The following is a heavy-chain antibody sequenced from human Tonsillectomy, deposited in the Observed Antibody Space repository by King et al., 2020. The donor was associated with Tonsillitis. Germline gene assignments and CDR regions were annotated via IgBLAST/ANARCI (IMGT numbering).Heavy chain of an antibody. J-gene: IGHJ4*02. CDR2: ISHDGRNK. CDR3: ARVVSDIAVVGTAPNY. CDR1: GFTFSTYA. Sequence: QVQLVESGGGVVRPGRSLRLSCAASGFTFSTYAMHWVRQAPGKGLEWVALISHDGRNKYYADFVKGRFTISRDNSKNTLYLQVNSLRAEDTAVYYCARVVSDIAVVGTAPNYWGQGTLVTVSS. D-gene: IGHD6-19*01. V-gene: IGHV3-30*04.